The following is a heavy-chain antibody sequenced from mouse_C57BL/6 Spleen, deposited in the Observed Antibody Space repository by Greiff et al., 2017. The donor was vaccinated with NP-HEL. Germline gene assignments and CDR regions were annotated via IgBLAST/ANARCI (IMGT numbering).Heavy chain of an antibody. CDR2: ISGGGGNT. Sequence: EVQGVESGGGLVKPGGSLKLSCAASGFTFSSYTMSWVRQTPEKRLEWVATISGGGGNTYYPDSVKGRFTISRDNAKNTLYLQMRSLRSEDTALYYCARLHNWDGYFDVWGTGTTVTVSS. J-gene: IGHJ1*03. CDR1: GFTFSSYT. CDR3: ARLHNWDGYFDV. D-gene: IGHD4-1*01. V-gene: IGHV5-9*01.